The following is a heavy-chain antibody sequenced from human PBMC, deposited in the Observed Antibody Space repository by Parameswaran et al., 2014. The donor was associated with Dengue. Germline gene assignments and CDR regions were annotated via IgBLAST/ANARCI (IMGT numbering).Heavy chain of an antibody. V-gene: IGHV3-7*01. Sequence: VRQAPGKGLEWVANIKQDGSEKYYVDSVKGRFTISRDNAKNSLYLQMNSLRAEDTAVYYCARDEGAAAGWGHYYYYGMDVWGQGTTVTVSS. J-gene: IGHJ6*02. CDR2: IKQDGSEK. D-gene: IGHD6-13*01. CDR3: ARDEGAAAGWGHYYYYGMDV.